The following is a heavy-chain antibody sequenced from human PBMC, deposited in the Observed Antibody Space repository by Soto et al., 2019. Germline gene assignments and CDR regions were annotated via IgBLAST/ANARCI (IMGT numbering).Heavy chain of an antibody. D-gene: IGHD3-10*01. Sequence: EVQLLESGGGLVQPGGSLRLSCAASGFTFNNYAMTWVRQAPGKGLEWVSAISGGGDTTSYADSVKGRFTVSRDGAKNTLSLQMSSLRAEDTALYYCAKGRGGSGSLTPRVDSWGQGTLVTVSS. J-gene: IGHJ4*02. CDR3: AKGRGGSGSLTPRVDS. CDR1: GFTFNNYA. CDR2: ISGGGDTT. V-gene: IGHV3-23*01.